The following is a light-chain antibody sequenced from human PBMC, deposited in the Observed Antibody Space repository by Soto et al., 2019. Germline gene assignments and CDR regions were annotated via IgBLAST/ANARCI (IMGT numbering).Light chain of an antibody. CDR1: SSNIGSNA. Sequence: QSALTHPPSASGPPGQRVTISCSGGSSNIGSNAVNWCRQPPGTAPKPLSHSNSRRPSGVPDRFSGSKCGTSAPLAISGLQSEDEADYHCAAWDDSLNGYVFGTGTKVTGL. J-gene: IGLJ1*01. CDR2: SNS. V-gene: IGLV1-44*01. CDR3: AAWDDSLNGYV.